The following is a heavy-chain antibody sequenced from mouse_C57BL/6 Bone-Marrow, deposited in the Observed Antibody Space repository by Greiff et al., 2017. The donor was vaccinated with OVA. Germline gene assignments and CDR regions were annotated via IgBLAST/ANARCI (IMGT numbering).Heavy chain of an antibody. Sequence: QVQLQQPGAELVRPGSSVKLSCKASGYTFTSYWMHWVKQRPIQGLEWIGNIDPSDSETHYNQKFKDKATLTVDKSSSTAYMQLSSLTSEDSAVYFCARSRDVDTLDVMDYWGQGTSVSVSS. J-gene: IGHJ4*01. CDR3: ARSRDVDTLDVMDY. CDR2: IDPSDSET. V-gene: IGHV1-52*01. D-gene: IGHD2-3*01. CDR1: GYTFTSYW.